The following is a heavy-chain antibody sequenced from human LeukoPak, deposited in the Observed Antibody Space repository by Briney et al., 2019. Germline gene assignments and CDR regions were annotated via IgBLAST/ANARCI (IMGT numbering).Heavy chain of an antibody. V-gene: IGHV3-74*01. CDR3: ARSRDGYSLDAFDI. D-gene: IGHD5-24*01. Sequence: GGSLRLSCAASVFTFRSYWMHWVRQAPGKGLVWVSRVYSDGSRTSHADSVKGRFTISRDNAKNTLYLQMNSLRAEDTAVYYCARSRDGYSLDAFDIWGQGTMVTVSS. CDR2: VYSDGSRT. J-gene: IGHJ3*02. CDR1: VFTFRSYW.